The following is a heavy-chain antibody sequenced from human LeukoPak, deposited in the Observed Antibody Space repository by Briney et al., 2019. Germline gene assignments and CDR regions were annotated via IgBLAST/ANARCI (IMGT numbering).Heavy chain of an antibody. V-gene: IGHV3-48*01. J-gene: IGHJ4*02. CDR2: LSNTGNI. CDR1: GFTFSSYG. D-gene: IGHD3-10*02. Sequence: GGPLRLSCAASGFTFSSYGMNWVRQAPGKGLEWLSYLSNTGNIHYAQSVRGRFTISRDNAKSSLYLQMDGLRAEDTAVYYCARRGDSPMIGDHWGQGILVTVAS. CDR3: ARRGDSPMIGDH.